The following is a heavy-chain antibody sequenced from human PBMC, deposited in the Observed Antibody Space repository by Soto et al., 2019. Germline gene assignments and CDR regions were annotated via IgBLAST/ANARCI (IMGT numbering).Heavy chain of an antibody. CDR2: IHYSGTT. CDR3: AKNFSPLSPDSYFDY. J-gene: IGHJ4*02. CDR1: GGSMRNYF. V-gene: IGHV4-59*01. Sequence: SETLSLTCTVSGGSMRNYFWTWIRQPPGKGLEWIGYIHYSGTTSFFPSYNPSLRSRVTISEDTSKNQFSLKLLSVTTEDTAVYFCAKNFSPLSPDSYFDYWGQGALVTVSS. D-gene: IGHD2-21*01.